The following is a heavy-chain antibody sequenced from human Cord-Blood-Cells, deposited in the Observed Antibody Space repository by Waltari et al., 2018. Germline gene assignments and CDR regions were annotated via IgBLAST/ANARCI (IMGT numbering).Heavy chain of an antibody. J-gene: IGHJ4*02. CDR2: INYRGST. CDR3: ARGYSGYDYYFDY. V-gene: IGHV4-34*01. Sequence: QVQLQQWGAGLLKPSETLSLTCAVYGGSFSVYYWSWIRQPPGKGLEWFGEINYRGSTNYSPSLKSRVTISVDTSKNQFSRKLSSVTAADTAVYYCARGYSGYDYYFDYWGQGTLVTVSS. D-gene: IGHD5-12*01. CDR1: GGSFSVYY.